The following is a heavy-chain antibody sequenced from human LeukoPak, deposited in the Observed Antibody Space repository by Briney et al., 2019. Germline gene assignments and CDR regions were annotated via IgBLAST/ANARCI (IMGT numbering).Heavy chain of an antibody. CDR1: GFTFSSYS. D-gene: IGHD3-3*01. CDR3: ASVPFWSGTSEFAP. J-gene: IGHJ5*02. CDR2: FSSSSSTI. Sequence: GGSLRLSCAASGFTFSSYSMNWVRRSPGKGLEGGSYFSSSSSTIYYAYSVKCRFTIARDNAKNSLYLQMNRLRAEDTAVYYCASVPFWSGTSEFAPWGQGTLVTVSS. V-gene: IGHV3-48*01.